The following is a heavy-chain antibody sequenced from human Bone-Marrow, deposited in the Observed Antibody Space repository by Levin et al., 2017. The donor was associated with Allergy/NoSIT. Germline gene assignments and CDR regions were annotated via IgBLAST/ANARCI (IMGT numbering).Heavy chain of an antibody. Sequence: PGGSLRLSCAASGFIFSTYTMNWVRQAPGKGLEWVSCITSSSTYIYYADSVKGRFTISRDNAKNSLYLQMNSLRAEDTAVYYCARVGGGDYYYFNMDGWGKGTTVTVSS. J-gene: IGHJ6*03. V-gene: IGHV3-21*01. D-gene: IGHD2-15*01. CDR2: ITSSSTYI. CDR3: ARVGGGDYYYFNMDG. CDR1: GFIFSTYT.